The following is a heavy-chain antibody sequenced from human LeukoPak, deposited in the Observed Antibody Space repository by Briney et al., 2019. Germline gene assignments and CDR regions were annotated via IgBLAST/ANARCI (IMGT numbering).Heavy chain of an antibody. Sequence: GGSLRLSCAASGFTFSSYWMHWVRQAPGKGLVWVSRINSDGSSTSYADSVKGRFTISRDNAKNTLYLQMNSLRAEDTAVYYCARVAGGDRSQFLHYYYGMDVWGQGTTVTVSS. V-gene: IGHV3-74*01. CDR3: ARVAGGDRSQFLHYYYGMDV. J-gene: IGHJ6*02. D-gene: IGHD2-21*01. CDR1: GFTFSSYW. CDR2: INSDGSST.